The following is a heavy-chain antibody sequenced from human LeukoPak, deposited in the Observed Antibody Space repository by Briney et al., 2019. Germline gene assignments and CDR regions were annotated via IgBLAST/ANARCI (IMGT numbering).Heavy chain of an antibody. CDR3: ARRVKVNYYMDL. D-gene: IGHD3-22*01. Sequence: PSGRLSDTLVCNVGTPLQYLGHGMRPPPGRGGDWMGEINDSGGTNYNPSLMCRVHVLLDPSKNQFSLKLTSVTAADTAVYYCARRVKVNYYMDLWGKGTTVTVSS. CDR1: VGTPLQYL. J-gene: IGHJ6*03. V-gene: IGHV4-34*01. CDR2: INDSGGT.